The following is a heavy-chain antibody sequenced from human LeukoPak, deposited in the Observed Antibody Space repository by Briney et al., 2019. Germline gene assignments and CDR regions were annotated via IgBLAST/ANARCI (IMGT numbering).Heavy chain of an antibody. CDR1: GFTFSDHY. CDR3: ARAYYYDSSGYSYYFDY. D-gene: IGHD3-22*01. CDR2: TRNKANSYTT. Sequence: LPGGSLGPSCAASGFTFSDHYMDWVRQAPGKGLEWVGRTRNKANSYTTEYAASVKGRFTISRDDSKNSLYLQMNSLKTEDTAVYYCARAYYYDSSGYSYYFDYWGQGTLVTVSS. V-gene: IGHV3-72*01. J-gene: IGHJ4*02.